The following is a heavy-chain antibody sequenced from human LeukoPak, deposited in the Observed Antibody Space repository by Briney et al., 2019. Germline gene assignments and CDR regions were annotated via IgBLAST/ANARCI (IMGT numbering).Heavy chain of an antibody. CDR1: GFTFREFA. CDR3: AKGGKWDVTPFDY. V-gene: IGHV3-23*01. Sequence: GGSLSLSCTSSGFTFREFAVNWVRQAPGKGLEWVSTISGGGGSTYYADSVKGRFTISRDNSKNTLYLQVNSLRAEDTAVYYCAKGGKWDVTPFDYWGQGTLVTVSS. D-gene: IGHD1-26*01. CDR2: ISGGGGST. J-gene: IGHJ4*02.